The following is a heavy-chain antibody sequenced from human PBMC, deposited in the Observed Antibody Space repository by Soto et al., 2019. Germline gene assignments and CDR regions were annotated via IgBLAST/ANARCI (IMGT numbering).Heavy chain of an antibody. CDR1: GGSISDYY. CDR2: ISYSGST. CDR3: ARGHRAIFGVIMTYFDY. J-gene: IGHJ4*02. V-gene: IGHV4-59*01. Sequence: ASETLSLTCTVSGGSISDYYWSWIRQPPGKALEWIGYISYSGSTNSNPSLKSRVTISVDTSKNQFSLKVTSVTAADTAVYYCARGHRAIFGVIMTYFDYWGQGAPVTVSS. D-gene: IGHD3-3*01.